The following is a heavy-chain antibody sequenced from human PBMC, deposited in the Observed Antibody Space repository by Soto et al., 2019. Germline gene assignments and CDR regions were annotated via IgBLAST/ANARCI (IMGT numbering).Heavy chain of an antibody. J-gene: IGHJ5*02. CDR2: ISSSSSTI. D-gene: IGHD6-13*01. CDR1: GFTFSSYS. V-gene: IGHV3-48*01. Sequence: EVQLVESGGGLVQPGGSLRLSCAASGFTFSSYSMNWVRQAPGKGLEWVSYISSSSSTIYYADSVKGRFTISRDNAKNSLYLQMNSLRAEDTAVYYCARHHDRIAEIGWFDPWGQGTLVTVSS. CDR3: ARHHDRIAEIGWFDP.